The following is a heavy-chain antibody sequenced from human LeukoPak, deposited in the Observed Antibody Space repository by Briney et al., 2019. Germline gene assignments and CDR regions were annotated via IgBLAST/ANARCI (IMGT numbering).Heavy chain of an antibody. CDR2: ISGSGGST. CDR3: AKSSWYYYDREDY. V-gene: IGHV3-23*01. CDR1: GFTFSSYA. J-gene: IGHJ4*02. D-gene: IGHD3-22*01. Sequence: HAGGSLRLSCAASGFTFSSYAMSWVRQAPGKGLEWVSAISGSGGSTYYADSVKGRFTISRDNSKNTLYLQMNSLRAEDTAVYYCAKSSWYYYDREDYWGQGTLVTVSS.